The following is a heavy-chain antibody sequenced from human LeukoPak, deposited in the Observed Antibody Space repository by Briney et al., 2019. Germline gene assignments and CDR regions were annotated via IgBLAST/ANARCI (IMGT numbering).Heavy chain of an antibody. J-gene: IGHJ3*02. V-gene: IGHV3-21*01. D-gene: IGHD3-10*01. Sequence: GGSLRLSCAASGFTFSSYSMNWVRQAPGKGLEWVSFIDTSAAYIYYEDSMRGRFTISRDNAKNSLYLQMNGLRAEDTAVYYCARGRSITLLRGVAMSDGFDIWGQGTMVTVSS. CDR2: IDTSAAYI. CDR1: GFTFSSYS. CDR3: ARGRSITLLRGVAMSDGFDI.